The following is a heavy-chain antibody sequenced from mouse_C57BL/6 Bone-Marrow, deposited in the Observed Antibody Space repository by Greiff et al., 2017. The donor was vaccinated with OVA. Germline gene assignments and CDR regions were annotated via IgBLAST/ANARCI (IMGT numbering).Heavy chain of an antibody. D-gene: IGHD2-14*01. CDR2: IDPANGNT. J-gene: IGHJ3*01. V-gene: IGHV14-3*01. Sequence: EVQLQQSVAELVRPGASVKLSCTASGFNIQNTYMHWVKQRPEQGLEWIGRIDPANGNTKYAPKFQGKATITADTSSNTAYLQLSSLTSEDTAIYYCAKGRYATGAYWGQGTLVTVSA. CDR3: AKGRYATGAY. CDR1: GFNIQNTY.